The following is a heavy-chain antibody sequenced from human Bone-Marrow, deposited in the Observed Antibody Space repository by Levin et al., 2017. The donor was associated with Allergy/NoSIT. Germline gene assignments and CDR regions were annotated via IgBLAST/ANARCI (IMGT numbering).Heavy chain of an antibody. J-gene: IGHJ2*01. CDR1: GFSLTNTGMR. CDR2: IDWDDDK. Sequence: SGPTLVKPTQTLTLTCTFSGFSLTNTGMRLSWVRQSPGKALEWLARIDWDDDKFYSKSLEPRLTISKDTSKNQVVRTMTNLDPVDTATYYCARIDFSGWYFDLWGRGILVTVSA. V-gene: IGHV2-70*04. D-gene: IGHD3-10*01. CDR3: ARIDFSGWYFDL.